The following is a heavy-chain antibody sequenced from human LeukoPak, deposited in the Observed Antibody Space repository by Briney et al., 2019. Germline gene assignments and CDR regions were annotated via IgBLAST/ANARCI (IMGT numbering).Heavy chain of an antibody. CDR3: AKTRGDIVVVPAAPDY. CDR2: ISYDGSNK. Sequence: PGRSLRLSCAASGFTFSSYAMHWVRQAPGKGLEWVAVISYDGSNKYYADSVKGRFTISRDNSKNTLYLQMNSLRAEDTAVYYCAKTRGDIVVVPAAPDYWGQGTLVTVSS. CDR1: GFTFSSYA. J-gene: IGHJ4*02. V-gene: IGHV3-30-3*02. D-gene: IGHD2-2*01.